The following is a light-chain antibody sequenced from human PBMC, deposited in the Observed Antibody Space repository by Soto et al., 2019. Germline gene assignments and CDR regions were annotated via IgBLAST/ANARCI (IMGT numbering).Light chain of an antibody. J-gene: IGKJ4*01. Sequence: EIVLTQSPGTLYVSPGDRATLSCRASRSISSNLAWYQQKPGQGPRLLIYRASTRDTGVPARFSGRGSGTEFTLTISSLQYEDSAVYYGQPYHNWPPLIFGGGTRVEIK. CDR1: RSISSN. V-gene: IGKV3-15*01. CDR2: RAS. CDR3: QPYHNWPPLI.